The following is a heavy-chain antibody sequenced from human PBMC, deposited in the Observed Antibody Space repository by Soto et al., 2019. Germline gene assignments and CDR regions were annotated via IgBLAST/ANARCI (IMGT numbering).Heavy chain of an antibody. CDR1: GGSFRGYY. V-gene: IGHV4-34*01. CDR3: ARSRVYSSSWYNWVDP. D-gene: IGHD6-13*01. J-gene: IGHJ5*02. Sequence: QVQLQQWGAGLLKPAETLSLTCAVYGGSFRGYYWSWIRQPPGRALEWIGEINHSGRTNYHPSLKSRVTISVDTSKTQFSLKLSAVTAADTAVYDCARSRVYSSSWYNWVDPWGQGTLVTFSS. CDR2: INHSGRT.